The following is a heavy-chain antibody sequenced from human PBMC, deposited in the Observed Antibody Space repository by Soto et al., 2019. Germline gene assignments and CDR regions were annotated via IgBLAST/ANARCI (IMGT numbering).Heavy chain of an antibody. CDR2: ISSSSSTI. V-gene: IGHV3-48*02. D-gene: IGHD2-15*01. CDR3: AREGGRQPAEDAFDN. Sequence: GGSLRLSCAASGFPFSSYSMNWVRQTPGKGLEWVSYISSSSSTIYYADSVKGRFTISRDNAKNSLYLQMNILRDADTAVYYCAREGGRQPAEDAFDNWCQVTMVTVSS. J-gene: IGHJ3*02. CDR1: GFPFSSYS.